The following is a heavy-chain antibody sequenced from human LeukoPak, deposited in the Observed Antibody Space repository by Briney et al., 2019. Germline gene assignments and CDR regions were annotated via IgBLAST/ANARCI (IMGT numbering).Heavy chain of an antibody. CDR1: GFTFSSYG. CDR2: IRYDGSNK. J-gene: IGHJ4*02. CDR3: AKAQTPTTVKPPTGY. V-gene: IGHV3-30*02. D-gene: IGHD4-11*01. Sequence: GGSLRLSCAASGFTFSSYGMHWVRQAPGKGLEWVAFIRYDGSNKYYADSVKGRFTISRDNSKNTLYLQMNSLRAEDTAVYYCAKAQTPTTVKPPTGYWGQGTLVTVSS.